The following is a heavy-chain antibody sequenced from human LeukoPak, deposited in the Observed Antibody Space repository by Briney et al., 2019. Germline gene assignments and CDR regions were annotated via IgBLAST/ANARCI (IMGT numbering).Heavy chain of an antibody. CDR1: GFTVSSNY. V-gene: IGHV3-66*01. D-gene: IGHD1-26*01. J-gene: IGHJ3*01. Sequence: PGGSLRLSCAASGFTVSSNYMTWVRQAPGKGLNWVSVIYSDGTTYYTDSVKGRFTISRDNSKNTLHLQMNSLRAEDTAVYYRARADSIVAPPYDAFDVWGQGTMVTVSS. CDR3: ARADSIVAPPYDAFDV. CDR2: IYSDGTT.